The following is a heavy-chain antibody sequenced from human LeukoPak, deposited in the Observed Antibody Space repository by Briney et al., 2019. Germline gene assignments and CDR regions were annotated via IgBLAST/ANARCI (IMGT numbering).Heavy chain of an antibody. CDR1: GGTFSSYA. J-gene: IGHJ4*02. D-gene: IGHD3-22*01. CDR3: TRDYGYYDSSYGYFDY. V-gene: IGHV1-69*13. Sequence: VASVTVSCKASGGTFSSYAISWVRQAPGQGLEWMGGIIPIFGTANYAQKFQGRVTITADESTSTAYMELSSLRSEDTAVYYCTRDYGYYDSSYGYFDYWGQGTLVTVSS. CDR2: IIPIFGTA.